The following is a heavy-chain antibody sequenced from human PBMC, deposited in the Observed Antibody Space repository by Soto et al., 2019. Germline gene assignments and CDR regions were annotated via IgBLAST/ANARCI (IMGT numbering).Heavy chain of an antibody. CDR1: GFTFSSYE. CDR3: ARARYNWNFNY. D-gene: IGHD1-7*01. J-gene: IGHJ4*02. CDR2: ISSSGSTI. Sequence: PGGSLRLSCAASGFTFSSYEMNWVRQAPGKGLEWVSYISSSGSTIYYADSVKGRFTISRDNAKNSLYLQMNSLRAEDTAVYYCARARYNWNFNYWGQGTLVTVSS. V-gene: IGHV3-48*03.